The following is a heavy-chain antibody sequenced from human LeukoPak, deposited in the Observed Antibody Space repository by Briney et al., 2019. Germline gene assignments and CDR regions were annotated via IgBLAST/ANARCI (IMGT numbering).Heavy chain of an antibody. CDR3: ASSRDITMVRGVTNWFDP. Sequence: ASVKVSCKASGYTFTGYYMHWVRQAPGQGLEWMGWINPNSGGTNYAQKFQGRVTMTRDTSISTAYMELSSLRSEDTAVYYCASSRDITMVRGVTNWFDPWGQGTLVTVSS. CDR1: GYTFTGYY. V-gene: IGHV1-2*02. D-gene: IGHD3-10*01. J-gene: IGHJ5*02. CDR2: INPNSGGT.